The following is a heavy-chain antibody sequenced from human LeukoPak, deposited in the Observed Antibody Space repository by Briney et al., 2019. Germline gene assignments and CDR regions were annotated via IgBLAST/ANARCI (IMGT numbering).Heavy chain of an antibody. CDR3: TRTWPGNTCFNF. J-gene: IGHJ4*02. CDR1: GFNFNDAW. Sequence: PGGSLRFSCATSGFNFNDAWMNWVRQAPGKGLEWLGRIKSISYGGTIDYAAPVKGRFTISRDDSKNTLYLQMDSLETEDTAIYYCTRTWPGNTCFNFWGQGTLVTVSS. CDR2: IKSISYGGTI. V-gene: IGHV3-15*01. D-gene: IGHD1-7*01.